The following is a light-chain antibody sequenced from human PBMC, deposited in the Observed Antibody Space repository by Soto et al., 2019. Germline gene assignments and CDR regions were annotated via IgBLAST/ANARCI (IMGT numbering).Light chain of an antibody. V-gene: IGKV1-6*01. J-gene: IGKJ4*01. CDR3: LQDYSYPLT. CDR2: VAS. CDR1: QGIKND. Sequence: AIQITQSPSPLSASVGDRVTITCRASQGIKNDLGWYQQKPGRAPKLLIYVASNLQSGVPSRFSGSGSGTDFTLTISSLQPEDFATYYCLQDYSYPLTFGGGTKVDIK.